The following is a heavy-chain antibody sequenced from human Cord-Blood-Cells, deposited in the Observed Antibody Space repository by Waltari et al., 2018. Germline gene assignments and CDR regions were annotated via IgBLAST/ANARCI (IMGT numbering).Heavy chain of an antibody. D-gene: IGHD2-2*01. Sequence: QVQLVQSGAEVTTPGSSVKVSCKYSVDTSRRYTNTLLGTAPGQGLEWRGRIIPILGIANYAQKCQGRVTITADKSTSTAYMGLSSLRSEDTAVYYCARGSGVAVVPAAAFDIWGQGTMVTVSS. J-gene: IGHJ3*02. CDR2: IIPILGIA. V-gene: IGHV1-69*09. CDR1: VDTSRRYT. CDR3: ARGSGVAVVPAAAFDI.